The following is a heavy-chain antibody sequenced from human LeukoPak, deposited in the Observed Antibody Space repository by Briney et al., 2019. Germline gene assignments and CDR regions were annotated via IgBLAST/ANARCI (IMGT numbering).Heavy chain of an antibody. CDR3: ARVLEPYEDAFDI. J-gene: IGHJ3*02. CDR1: GGTFSSYA. CDR2: IIPIFGTA. Sequence: GASVKVSCTASGGTFSSYAISWVRQAPGQGLEWMGGIIPIFGTANYAQKFQGRVTITTDESTSTAYMELSSLRSEDTAVYYCARVLEPYEDAFDIWGQGTMVTVSS. V-gene: IGHV1-69*05. D-gene: IGHD3-3*01.